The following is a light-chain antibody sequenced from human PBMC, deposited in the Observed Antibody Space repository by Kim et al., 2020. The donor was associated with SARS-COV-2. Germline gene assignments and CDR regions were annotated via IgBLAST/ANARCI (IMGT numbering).Light chain of an antibody. J-gene: IGLJ3*02. CDR3: QSYDSSLSASV. CDR2: GNT. Sequence: QRVTFSGTGSSSNIGADYDVHGYQQLPGTAPKLLIHGNTNRPSGVPDRFSGSRSGTSASLAITGLQAEDEADYYCQSYDSSLSASVFGGGTQLTVL. V-gene: IGLV1-40*01. CDR1: SSNIGADYD.